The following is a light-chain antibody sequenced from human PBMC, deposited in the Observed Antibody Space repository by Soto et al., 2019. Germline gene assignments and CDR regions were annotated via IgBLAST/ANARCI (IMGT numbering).Light chain of an antibody. CDR1: QTVRNNY. CDR3: QQYDSSPLIS. J-gene: IGKJ5*01. Sequence: KMAAGTLSLYKRDRAALSCMASQTVRNNYLAWYQQKPGQAPRLLIYDASSRATGIPDRFSGSGSGTDFTLTISRLESEDFAVYYCQQYDSSPLISVGQGTRLENK. V-gene: IGKV3-20*01. CDR2: DAS.